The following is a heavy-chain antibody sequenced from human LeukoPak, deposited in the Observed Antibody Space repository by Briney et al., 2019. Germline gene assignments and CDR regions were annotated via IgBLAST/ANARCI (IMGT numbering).Heavy chain of an antibody. CDR2: ISVYNGNT. Sequence: ASVKVSCKASGYIFTNHGISWVRQAPGQGLEWMGWISVYNGNTNYAQKLQGRVTMTADTSTSTAYMELRSLRSDDTAVYYCARGASGIQHWGPGTLVTVSS. CDR1: GYIFTNHG. V-gene: IGHV1-18*01. CDR3: ARGASGIQH. J-gene: IGHJ1*01.